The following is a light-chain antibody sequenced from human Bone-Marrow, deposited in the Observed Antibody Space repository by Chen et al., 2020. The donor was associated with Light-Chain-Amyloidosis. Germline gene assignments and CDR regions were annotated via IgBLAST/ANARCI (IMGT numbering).Light chain of an antibody. J-gene: IGKJ4*01. Sequence: DIQMTQSPSSLSASVGDRVTIPCPASRDIKTLLAWYQRQPGKAPRLLIYAATRLQDGFPSSFSGSGSGTDFTLTINDLQPEDFATYFCQQADSFPLLTFGGGTRVEI. CDR3: QQADSFPLLT. CDR1: RDIKTL. CDR2: AAT. V-gene: IGKV1-12*01.